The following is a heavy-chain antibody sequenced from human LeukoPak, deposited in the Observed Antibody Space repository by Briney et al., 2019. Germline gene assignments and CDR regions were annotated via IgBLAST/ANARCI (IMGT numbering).Heavy chain of an antibody. D-gene: IGHD3-3*01. CDR3: AREVQTIFGVGLNNWFDP. CDR2: ISAYNGNT. J-gene: IGHJ5*02. CDR1: GYTFTSYD. V-gene: IGHV1-18*01. Sequence: GASVKVSCKASGYTFTSYDINWVRQAPGQGLEWMGWISAYNGNTNYAQKLQGRVTMTTDTSTSTAYMELRSLRSDDTAVYYCAREVQTIFGVGLNNWFDPWGQGTLVTVSS.